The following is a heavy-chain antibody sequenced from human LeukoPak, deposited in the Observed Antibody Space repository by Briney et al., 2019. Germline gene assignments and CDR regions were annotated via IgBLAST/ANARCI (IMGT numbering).Heavy chain of an antibody. CDR1: GYTFTGYY. CDR2: INPNSGGT. V-gene: IGHV1-2*02. J-gene: IGHJ3*02. CDR3: ARDSVQVGLRPIDAFDI. D-gene: IGHD4-17*01. Sequence: GASVKVSCKASGYTFTGYYMHWVRQAPGQGLEWMGWINPNSGGTNYAQKFQGRVTMTRDTSISTAYMELSRLRSDDTAVYYCARDSVQVGLRPIDAFDIWGQGTMVTVSS.